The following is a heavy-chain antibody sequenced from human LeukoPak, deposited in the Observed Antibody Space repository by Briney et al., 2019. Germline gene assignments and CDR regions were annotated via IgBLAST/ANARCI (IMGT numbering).Heavy chain of an antibody. CDR3: ARGIRYSDYFDY. J-gene: IGHJ4*02. CDR2: IYYSGST. CDR1: GGSISSYY. Sequence: SETLSLTCTVSGGSISSYYWSWIRQPPGKGLEWIGYIYYSGSTNYNPSLKSRVTISVDTSKNQFSLKLSSVTAADTAVYYCARGIRYSDYFDYWGQGTLVTVSS. D-gene: IGHD6-13*01. V-gene: IGHV4-59*12.